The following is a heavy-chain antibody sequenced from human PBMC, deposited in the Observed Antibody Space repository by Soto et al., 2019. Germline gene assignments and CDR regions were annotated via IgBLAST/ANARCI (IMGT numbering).Heavy chain of an antibody. V-gene: IGHV4-4*07. CDR1: GGSINSYW. J-gene: IGHJ4*02. Sequence: PSEALSLTCNVSGGSINSYWWSWIRQPAGKGLEWIGRVYSSGTTDYNPSLNSRVTMSIETSKNQFSLTLSSVTAADTAVYYCARDIGSYAYGEGYWGQGIQVTVSS. CDR3: ARDIGSYAYGEGY. D-gene: IGHD3-10*01. CDR2: VYSSGTT.